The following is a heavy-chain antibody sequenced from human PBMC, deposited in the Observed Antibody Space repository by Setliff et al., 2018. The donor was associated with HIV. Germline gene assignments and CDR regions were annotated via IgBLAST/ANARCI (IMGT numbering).Heavy chain of an antibody. CDR3: ARYAYLHGYNWFDP. CDR1: GGSISSSNCY. V-gene: IGHV4-39*01. CDR2: IYYSGST. J-gene: IGHJ5*02. Sequence: SETLSLTCSVSGGSISSSNCYWGWIRQPPGKGLEWIGSIYYSGSTLYNPSLKSRVTISVDTSKNQFSLKLNSVTAADTAVYYCARYAYLHGYNWFDPWGHGTLVTVSS.